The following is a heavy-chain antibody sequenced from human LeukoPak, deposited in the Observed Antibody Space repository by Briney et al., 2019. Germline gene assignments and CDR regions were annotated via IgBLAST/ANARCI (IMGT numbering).Heavy chain of an antibody. D-gene: IGHD5-18*01. CDR2: INHSGST. CDR3: ARFRLWPTDY. J-gene: IGHJ4*02. V-gene: IGHV4-34*01. CDR1: GGSFSGYY. Sequence: SETLSLTCAVYGGSFSGYYWSWIRQPPGKGLEWIGEINHSGSTNYNPSLKSRVTISVDTSKNQFSLKLSSVTAADTAVYYCARFRLWPTDYWGQGTLVTVSS.